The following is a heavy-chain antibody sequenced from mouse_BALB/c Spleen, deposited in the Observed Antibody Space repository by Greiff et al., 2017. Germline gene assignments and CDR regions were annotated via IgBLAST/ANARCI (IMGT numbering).Heavy chain of an antibody. V-gene: IGHV1-54*01. Sequence: QVQLQQSGAELVRPGTSVKVSCKASGYAFTNYLIEWVKQRPGQGLEWIGVINPGSGGTNYNEKFKGKATLTADKSSSTAYMQLSSLTSDDSAVYFCARAGDYNWGQGTSVTVSS. J-gene: IGHJ4*01. CDR1: GYAFTNYL. D-gene: IGHD2-12*01. CDR3: ARAGDYN. CDR2: INPGSGGT.